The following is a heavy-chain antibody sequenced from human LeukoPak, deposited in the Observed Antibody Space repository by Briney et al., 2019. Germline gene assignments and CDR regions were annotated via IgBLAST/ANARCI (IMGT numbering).Heavy chain of an antibody. CDR2: IYTSGST. V-gene: IGHV4-4*08. Sequence: SETLSLTCTVSGGSISGYFWSWIRQPPGKGLEWIGRIYTSGSTNYNPSLKSRITISVDTSKNQFSLKLSSVTAPDTAVYYCARAGREYSSSEDAFDIWGQGTMVTVSS. CDR1: GGSISGYF. J-gene: IGHJ3*02. D-gene: IGHD6-6*01. CDR3: ARAGREYSSSEDAFDI.